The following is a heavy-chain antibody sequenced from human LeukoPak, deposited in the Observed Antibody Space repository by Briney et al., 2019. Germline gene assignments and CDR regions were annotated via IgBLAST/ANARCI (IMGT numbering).Heavy chain of an antibody. CDR2: MDDSGAHT. CDR1: GFTFSRYA. D-gene: IGHD1-26*01. CDR3: ARDGKAKNDF. J-gene: IGHJ4*02. Sequence: SGGSLRLSCAASGFTFSRYAMQWVRQAPDKRLEYVSGMDDSGAHTYYADSVKGRFTMSRDNSRDTLYLQMGSLRPEDTAAYYCARDGKAKNDFWGQGTLVTVST. V-gene: IGHV3-64*02.